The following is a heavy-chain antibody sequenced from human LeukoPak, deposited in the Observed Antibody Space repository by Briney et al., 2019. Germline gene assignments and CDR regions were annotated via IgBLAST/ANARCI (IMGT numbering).Heavy chain of an antibody. V-gene: IGHV4-39*07. Sequence: SETLSLTCTVSGGSISSSSYYWGWIRQPPGKGLEWIGSIYYSGSTYYNPSLKSRVTISVDASKNQFSLKLSSVTAADTAVYYCAREWFGVEHYFDYWGQGTLVAVSS. CDR2: IYYSGST. CDR3: AREWFGVEHYFDY. J-gene: IGHJ4*02. CDR1: GGSISSSSYY. D-gene: IGHD3-10*01.